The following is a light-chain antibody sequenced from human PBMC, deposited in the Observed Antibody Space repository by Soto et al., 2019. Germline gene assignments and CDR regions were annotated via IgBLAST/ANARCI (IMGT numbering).Light chain of an antibody. CDR3: QQSYRTPLT. CDR2: AAS. CDR1: QRISNN. V-gene: IGKV1-39*01. J-gene: IGKJ4*01. Sequence: DIQMTQSPSSLSASVGDRVTITCRASQRISNNLHWYQQKPGKAPRLLIYAASSLQSGVPSRFSGSGSGTDFTLVINSLQPEDFTTYYCQQSYRTPLTFGGGTKVDIK.